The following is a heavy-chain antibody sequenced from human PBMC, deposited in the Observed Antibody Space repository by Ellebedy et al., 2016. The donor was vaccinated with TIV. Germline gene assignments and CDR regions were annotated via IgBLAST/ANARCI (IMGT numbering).Heavy chain of an antibody. CDR3: SRQLGNVDTAMVPAHFDY. D-gene: IGHD5-18*01. J-gene: IGHJ4*02. V-gene: IGHV4-34*01. CDR2: INHSGST. Sequence: MPSETLSLTCAVYGGSFSGYYWSWIRQPPGKGLEWIGEINHSGSTYYNPSLKSRVTSSVDTSKNQFSLKLRSVIAADMAVYYCSRQLGNVDTAMVPAHFDYWGQGTLVTVSS. CDR1: GGSFSGYY.